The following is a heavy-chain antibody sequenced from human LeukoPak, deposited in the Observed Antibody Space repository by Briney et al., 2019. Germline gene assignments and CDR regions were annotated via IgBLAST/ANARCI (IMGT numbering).Heavy chain of an antibody. CDR3: ARAPVGGSYYYFDY. J-gene: IGHJ4*02. V-gene: IGHV1-18*01. CDR2: ISAYNGST. Sequence: ASVKVSCKASGGTFSSYAISWVRQAPGQGLEWMGWISAYNGSTNYAQKLQGRVTMTTDTSTSTAYMELRSLRSDDTAVYYCARAPVGGSYYYFDYWGQGTLVTVSS. CDR1: GGTFSSYA. D-gene: IGHD1-26*01.